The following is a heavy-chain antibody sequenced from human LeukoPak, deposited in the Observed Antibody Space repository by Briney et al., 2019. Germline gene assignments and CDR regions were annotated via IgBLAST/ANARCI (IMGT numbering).Heavy chain of an antibody. CDR3: ARGTYGYYMDV. Sequence: PSETLSLTRSRSNYSISISIYWGWLRQPPGKGLDGIGSIYRSGSTFYNPSLKRRVTISLDTSKNQFSLKLSSVPAADTAVYFCARGTYGYYMDVWGKGTTVTVSS. CDR2: IYRSGST. J-gene: IGHJ6*03. D-gene: IGHD4-17*01. V-gene: IGHV4-38-2*02. CDR1: NYSISISIY.